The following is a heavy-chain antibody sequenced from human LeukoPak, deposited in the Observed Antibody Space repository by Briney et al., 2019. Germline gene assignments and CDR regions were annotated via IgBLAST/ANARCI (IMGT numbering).Heavy chain of an antibody. J-gene: IGHJ4*02. CDR3: ARETYYDFWSGYYTSDQPFDY. D-gene: IGHD3-3*01. V-gene: IGHV5-51*01. CDR1: GYSFTSSW. Sequence: GESLKISCQASGYSFTSSWIGWARQMPGKGLEWMAIIYPGDSDTRYSPSFQGQVTISADKSISTAYLQWSSLKASDTAMYYCARETYYDFWSGYYTSDQPFDYWGQGTLVTVSS. CDR2: IYPGDSDT.